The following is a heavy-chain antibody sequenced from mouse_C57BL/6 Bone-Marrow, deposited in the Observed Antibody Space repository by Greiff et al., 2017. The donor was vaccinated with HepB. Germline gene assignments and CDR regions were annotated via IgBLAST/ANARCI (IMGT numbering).Heavy chain of an antibody. D-gene: IGHD2-3*01. V-gene: IGHV1-26*01. CDR1: GSTFTDYY. CDR2: INPNNGGT. J-gene: IGHJ3*01. CDR3: ARGDGYYWFAY. Sequence: VQLQLSGPELVNPGASVKISRKAPGSTFTDYYMNWVKQSHGKSLEWIGDINPNNGGTSYNQKFKGKATLTEDKSSSTAYMGLRSLTSEDSSVYDCARGDGYYWFAYRGRGTLVTV.